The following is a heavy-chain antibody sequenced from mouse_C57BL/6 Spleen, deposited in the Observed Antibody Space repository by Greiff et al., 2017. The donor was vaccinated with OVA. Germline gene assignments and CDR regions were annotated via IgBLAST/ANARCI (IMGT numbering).Heavy chain of an antibody. J-gene: IGHJ1*03. CDR1: GFNIKDDY. D-gene: IGHD3-1*01. CDR2: IDPENGDT. V-gene: IGHV14-4*01. Sequence: EVKLQESGAELVRPGASVKLSCTASGFNIKDDYMHWVKQRPEQGLEWIGWIDPENGDTEYASKFQGKATITADTSSNTAYLQLSSLTSEDTAVYYCTTSGYGKGYFDVWGTGTTVTVSS. CDR3: TTSGYGKGYFDV.